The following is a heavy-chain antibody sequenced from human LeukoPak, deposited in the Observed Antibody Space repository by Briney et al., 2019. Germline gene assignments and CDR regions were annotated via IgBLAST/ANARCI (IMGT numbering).Heavy chain of an antibody. V-gene: IGHV3-21*01. J-gene: IGHJ4*02. Sequence: PGGSLRLSCAASGFTFRSYSMNWVRQAPGKGLEWVSSMSSSSSYIYYADSVKGRFTISRDNAKNSLYLQMNSLRAEDTAVYYCARNLYGPGIAAVLGYWGQGTLVTVSS. D-gene: IGHD6-13*01. CDR2: MSSSSSYI. CDR1: GFTFRSYS. CDR3: ARNLYGPGIAAVLGY.